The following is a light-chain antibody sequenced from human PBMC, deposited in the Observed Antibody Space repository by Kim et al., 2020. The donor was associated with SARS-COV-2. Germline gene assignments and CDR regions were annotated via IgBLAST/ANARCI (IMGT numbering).Light chain of an antibody. V-gene: IGKV4-1*01. CDR1: QSVLYRSNNQNY. Sequence: DIVMTQSPDSLAVSLGERATINCKSSQSVLYRSNNQNYLAWYQQKPGQPPKLLIYWASTRESGVPDRFSGSGSGTDFTLTISSLQAEDVAVYYCQQYYSFPPTFGQGTKVDIK. J-gene: IGKJ1*01. CDR3: QQYYSFPPT. CDR2: WAS.